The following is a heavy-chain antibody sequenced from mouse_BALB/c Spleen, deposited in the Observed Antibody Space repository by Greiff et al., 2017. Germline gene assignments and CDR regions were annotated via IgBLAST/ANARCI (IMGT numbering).Heavy chain of an antibody. J-gene: IGHJ3*01. CDR1: GFSFSNYW. CDR2: IRMDSNNYAT. V-gene: IGHV6-6*02. D-gene: IGHD1-1*01. CDR3: TGLLRAFAY. Sequence: EVQRVESGGGLVQPGGSMKLSCAASGFSFSNYWMNWVRQSPAKGLEWVAEIRMDSNNYATHSAESVKWRFTISRDDSKSSVYLQMNNLRAENTGIYCWTGLLRAFAYWGQGTLVTVSA.